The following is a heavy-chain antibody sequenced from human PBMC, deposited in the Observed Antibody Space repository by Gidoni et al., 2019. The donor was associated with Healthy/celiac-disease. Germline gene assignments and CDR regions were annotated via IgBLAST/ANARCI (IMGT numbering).Heavy chain of an antibody. J-gene: IGHJ2*01. CDR3: AKPVGKQQLVPYWYFDL. CDR1: GFTFSSYA. D-gene: IGHD6-13*01. V-gene: IGHV3-23*01. CDR2: ISGSGGST. Sequence: EVQLLESGGGLVQPGGSLRLSCAASGFTFSSYAMSWVRQAPGKGLGWVSAISGSGGSTYYADSVKGRFTISRDNSKNTLYLQMNSLRAEDTAVYYCAKPVGKQQLVPYWYFDLWGRGTLVTVSS.